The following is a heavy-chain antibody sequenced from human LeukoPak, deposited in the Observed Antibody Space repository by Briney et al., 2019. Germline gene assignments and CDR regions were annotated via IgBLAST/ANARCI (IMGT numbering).Heavy chain of an antibody. J-gene: IGHJ5*02. V-gene: IGHV4-39*01. CDR3: ARLRGFNWFDP. D-gene: IGHD3-10*01. CDR1: ADSISSSTYY. Sequence: SETLSLTCTVSADSISSSTYYWGWIRQPPGKGLEWIGSIYYSGSTYYNPSLKSRVTISVDTSKNQFSLNLSSVTAADTAVFYCARLRGFNWFDPWGQGTLVTVSS. CDR2: IYYSGST.